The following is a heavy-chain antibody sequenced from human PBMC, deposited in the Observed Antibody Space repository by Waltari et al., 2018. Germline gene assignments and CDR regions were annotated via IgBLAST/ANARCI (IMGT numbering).Heavy chain of an antibody. Sequence: QVQLQESGPGLVKPSETLSLTCTVSGGSISSYYWSWIRQPPGKGLEWIGYIYYSVSTYYNPPHKSRVTIAVDTTKHQFSLKLSSVTAADTAVYYGARRVAAAGTNYYYYYMDVWGKGTTVTISS. CDR2: IYYSVST. J-gene: IGHJ6*03. CDR1: GGSISSYY. V-gene: IGHV4-59*08. CDR3: ARRVAAAGTNYYYYYMDV. D-gene: IGHD6-13*01.